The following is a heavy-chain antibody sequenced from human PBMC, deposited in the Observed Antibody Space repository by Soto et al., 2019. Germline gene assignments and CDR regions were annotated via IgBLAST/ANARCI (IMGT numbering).Heavy chain of an antibody. D-gene: IGHD3-10*01. CDR2: IYYSGST. CDR3: ARARHTMGRGPMAYYYYGMDV. V-gene: IGHV4-59*01. J-gene: IGHJ6*02. CDR1: GGSISSYY. Sequence: PSETLSLTCTVSGGSISSYYCSWIRQPPGKGLEWIGYIYYSGSTNYNPSLKSRVTISVDTSKNQFSLKLSSVTAADTAVYYCARARHTMGRGPMAYYYYGMDVWGQGTTVTVSS.